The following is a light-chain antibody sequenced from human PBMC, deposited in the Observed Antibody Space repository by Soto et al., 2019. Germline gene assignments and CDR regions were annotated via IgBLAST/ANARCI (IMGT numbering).Light chain of an antibody. Sequence: EIVLTQSPGTLSLSPGERATLSCRASQSFRGNYLAWYQQKPGQAPRLLIYGASSRATGIPDRFSGSGSGTDFTLTISRLEPEDFAVYYCQQYGSSPGWTFGQGTKVEIK. V-gene: IGKV3-20*01. CDR3: QQYGSSPGWT. J-gene: IGKJ1*01. CDR2: GAS. CDR1: QSFRGNY.